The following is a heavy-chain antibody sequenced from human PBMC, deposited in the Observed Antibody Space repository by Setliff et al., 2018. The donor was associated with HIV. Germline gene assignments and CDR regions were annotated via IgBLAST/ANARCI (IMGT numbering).Heavy chain of an antibody. CDR2: ISGSAAST. CDR1: GFTFSTYA. CDR3: AKDFYSDNSGSPGPYYMDV. Sequence: LRLSCAASGFTFSTYAMSWVRQAPGKGLEWVSSISGSAASTYYADSVKGRFTISRDNSKYTLFLQMNSLRAEDTAVYYCAKDFYSDNSGSPGPYYMDVWGKGTAVTVSS. D-gene: IGHD3-22*01. V-gene: IGHV3-23*01. J-gene: IGHJ6*03.